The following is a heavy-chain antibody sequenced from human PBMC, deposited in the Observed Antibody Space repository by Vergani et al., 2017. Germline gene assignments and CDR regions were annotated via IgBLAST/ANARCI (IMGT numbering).Heavy chain of an antibody. CDR2: IYYSGST. D-gene: IGHD6-19*01. Sequence: QLQLQESGPGLVKPSETLSLTCTVSGGSISSSSYYWGWIRQPPGKGLEWIGSIYYSGSTYYNPSLKSRVTISVDTSKNPFSLKLSSVTAADTAVYYCARGAGIAVAGTWFDPWGQGTLVTVSS. CDR1: GGSISSSSYY. V-gene: IGHV4-39*01. J-gene: IGHJ5*02. CDR3: ARGAGIAVAGTWFDP.